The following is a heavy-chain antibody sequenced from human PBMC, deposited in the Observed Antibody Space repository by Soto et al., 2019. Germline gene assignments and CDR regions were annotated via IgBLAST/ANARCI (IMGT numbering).Heavy chain of an antibody. CDR2: IWYDGSDK. Sequence: GGSLRLSCAASGFTFRSYGMNWVRQAPGKGLEWVAVIWYDGSDKYYADSVRGRFTISRDNAKNSLYLQMNSLRAEDTAVYYCARDLGYYDSSGYFDYWGQGTLVTVSS. CDR3: ARDLGYYDSSGYFDY. V-gene: IGHV3-33*01. CDR1: GFTFRSYG. J-gene: IGHJ4*02. D-gene: IGHD3-22*01.